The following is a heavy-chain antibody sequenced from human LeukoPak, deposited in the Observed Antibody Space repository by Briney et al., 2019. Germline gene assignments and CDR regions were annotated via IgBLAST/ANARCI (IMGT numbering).Heavy chain of an antibody. CDR2: ISYDGSNK. CDR3: AKGGCSSTTCYLANP. D-gene: IGHD2-2*01. Sequence: GGSLRLSCAASGFTFSSYGMHWVRQAPGKGLEWVAVISYDGSNKYYADSVKGRFTMSRDNSKNTLYLQMNSLRAEDTAVYYCAKGGCSSTTCYLANPWGQGTLVTVSS. J-gene: IGHJ5*02. V-gene: IGHV3-30*18. CDR1: GFTFSSYG.